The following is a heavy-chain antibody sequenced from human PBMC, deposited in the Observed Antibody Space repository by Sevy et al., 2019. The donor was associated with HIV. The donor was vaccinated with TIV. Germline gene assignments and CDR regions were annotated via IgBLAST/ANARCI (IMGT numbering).Heavy chain of an antibody. V-gene: IGHV3-15*01. Sequence: GGSLILSCVASEFTFSNVWMSWVRQAPGKGLEWVGRIKSKADGGTTDYIAPVKGRFTISRDDSKNTVYLQMNTLKTEDIAVYYCTIDPVHFLWGQGTLVTVSS. CDR2: IKSKADGGTT. D-gene: IGHD6-6*01. J-gene: IGHJ4*02. CDR1: EFTFSNVW. CDR3: TIDPVHFL.